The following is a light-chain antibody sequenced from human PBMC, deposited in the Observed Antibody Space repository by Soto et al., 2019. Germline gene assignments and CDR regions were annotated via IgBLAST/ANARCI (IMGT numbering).Light chain of an antibody. CDR1: QSVSSY. CDR3: HQRSNWSWT. Sequence: EIVLTQSPATLSLSPGARATLSCRASQSVSSYLAWYQQKPGQAPRLLIYDASNRATGIPARFSGSGSGTDFTLTISSLEPEDFAVYYCHQRSNWSWTFGQGTKVEIK. CDR2: DAS. J-gene: IGKJ1*01. V-gene: IGKV3-11*01.